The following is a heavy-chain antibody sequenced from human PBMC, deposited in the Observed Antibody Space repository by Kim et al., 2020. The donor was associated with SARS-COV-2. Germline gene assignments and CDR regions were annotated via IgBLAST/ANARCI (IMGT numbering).Heavy chain of an antibody. CDR3: VTGGGGDHGD. CDR1: GFTFRSSA. V-gene: IGHV3-23*01. Sequence: GGSLSLSCVASGFTFRSSAMSWVRQAPGKGLDWVSMIGEGARNFFIRYADSVKSRFIISRDNSKNTVDLHMNDLRGEDSGIYFCVTGGGGDHGDWGRGTLDSV. J-gene: IGHJ4*02. CDR2: IGEGARNFFI. D-gene: IGHD2-21*02.